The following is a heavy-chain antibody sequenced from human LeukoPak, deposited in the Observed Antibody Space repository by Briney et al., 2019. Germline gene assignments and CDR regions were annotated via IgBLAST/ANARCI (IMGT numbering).Heavy chain of an antibody. V-gene: IGHV3-30*04. CDR3: ARGYRPDNSACLFAS. CDR1: GFTFSTYT. Sequence: PGGSLRLSCAASGFTFSTYTMHWVRQAPGKGLEWVAVISYDGSYTYYAESVRGRFTFSRDNSKNTLYLQMNSLKPKDTAVYYCARGYRPDNSACLFASWCQGTLVTVSA. J-gene: IGHJ4*02. CDR2: ISYDGSYT. D-gene: IGHD6-25*01.